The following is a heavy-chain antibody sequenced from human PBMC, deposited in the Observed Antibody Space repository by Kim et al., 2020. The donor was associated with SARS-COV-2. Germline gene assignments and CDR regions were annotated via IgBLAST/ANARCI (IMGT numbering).Heavy chain of an antibody. Sequence: SETLSLTCTVSGGSISSYYWSWIRQPPGKGLEWIGSIYYSGSTNYNPSLKSRVTITVDTSKNQFPLKLSSVTAADTAVYYCARDGSGYSYGLPHWYFDLWGRGTLVTVSS. D-gene: IGHD5-18*01. V-gene: IGHV4-59*13. CDR1: GGSISSYY. CDR3: ARDGSGYSYGLPHWYFDL. J-gene: IGHJ2*01. CDR2: IYYSGST.